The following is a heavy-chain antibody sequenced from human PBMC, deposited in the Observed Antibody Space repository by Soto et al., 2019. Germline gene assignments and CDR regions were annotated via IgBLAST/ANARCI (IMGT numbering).Heavy chain of an antibody. V-gene: IGHV4-39*01. D-gene: IGHD3-22*01. CDR1: GGSISSSSYY. J-gene: IGHJ3*01. CDR3: ATPVSSGYQAFEV. Sequence: QLQLQESGPGLVRPSETLSLTCIVSGGSISSSSYYWGWIRQPPGKGLEWIGSIYSSGSAYYNPSLKSRVTISVDTSKNQFSLKQTSVTAADTAVYYCATPVSSGYQAFEVWGQGTMVTVSS. CDR2: IYSSGSA.